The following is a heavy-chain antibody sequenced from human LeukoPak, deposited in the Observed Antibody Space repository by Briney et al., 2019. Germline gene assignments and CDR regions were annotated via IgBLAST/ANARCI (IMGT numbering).Heavy chain of an antibody. Sequence: GGSLRLSCAASGFTFSSYWMHWVRQVPGKGLVWVSRINSDGSITSYADSVKGRFTISRDNAKNTLYLQMNSLRTEDTAVYYCARESAAAGPDYWGQGTLVTVSS. V-gene: IGHV3-74*01. D-gene: IGHD6-25*01. J-gene: IGHJ4*02. CDR3: ARESAAAGPDY. CDR2: INSDGSIT. CDR1: GFTFSSYW.